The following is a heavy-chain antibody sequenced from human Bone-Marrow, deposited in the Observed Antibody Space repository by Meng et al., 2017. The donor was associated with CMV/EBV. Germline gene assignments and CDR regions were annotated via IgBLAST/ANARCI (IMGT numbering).Heavy chain of an antibody. D-gene: IGHD3-22*01. V-gene: IGHV4-39*01. Sequence: SETLSLTCTVSGGSISSSSYYWGWIRQPPGKGLEWIGSIYYSGSTYYNPSPKSRVTISVDTSKNQFSLKLSSVTAADTAVYYCARGGYYYDMPHDSFDICCHGTMVTVSS. CDR2: IYYSGST. J-gene: IGHJ3*02. CDR1: GGSISSSSYY. CDR3: ARGGYYYDMPHDSFDI.